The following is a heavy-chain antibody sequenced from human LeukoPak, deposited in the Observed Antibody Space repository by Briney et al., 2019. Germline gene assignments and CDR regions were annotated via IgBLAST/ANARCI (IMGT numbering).Heavy chain of an antibody. CDR2: ISAYNGNT. V-gene: IGHV1-18*01. CDR1: GYTFTSYG. Sequence: ASVTVSCKASGYTFTSYGISWVGQAPGQGVEGMGWISAYNGNTNYAQKLQGRVTMTTDTSTSTAYMELSSLRSDDTAVYYCARVGAVAGKGYFDYWGQGTLVTVSA. J-gene: IGHJ4*02. D-gene: IGHD6-19*01. CDR3: ARVGAVAGKGYFDY.